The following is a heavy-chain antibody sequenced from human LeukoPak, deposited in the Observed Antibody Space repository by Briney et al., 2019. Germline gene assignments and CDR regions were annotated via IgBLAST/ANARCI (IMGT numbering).Heavy chain of an antibody. CDR2: INPNSGGT. J-gene: IGHJ6*03. CDR1: GYTFTGYY. V-gene: IGHV1-2*02. D-gene: IGHD2-21*01. CDR3: ARVVGVVIADRGYMDV. Sequence: ASVKVSCKASGYTFTGYYMHWVRQAPGQGLEWMGWINPNSGGTNYAQKFQGRVTMTRDTSISTAYMELSRLRSDDTAVYYCARVVGVVIADRGYMDVWGKGTTVTVSS.